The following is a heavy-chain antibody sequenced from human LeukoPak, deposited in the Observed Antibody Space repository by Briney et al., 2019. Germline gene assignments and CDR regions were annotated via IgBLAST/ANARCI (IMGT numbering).Heavy chain of an antibody. V-gene: IGHV3-23*01. Sequence: GGSLRLSCAASGFTFSDYAMGGVRQAPGKRPEWVSSISGSGGSTYYADSVKGRFTISRDNSKNTLYLQMNSLRAEDTAGYYCAKGMTTVTSKIDYWGQGTLVTVSS. D-gene: IGHD4-11*01. CDR2: ISGSGGST. J-gene: IGHJ4*02. CDR1: GFTFSDYA. CDR3: AKGMTTVTSKIDY.